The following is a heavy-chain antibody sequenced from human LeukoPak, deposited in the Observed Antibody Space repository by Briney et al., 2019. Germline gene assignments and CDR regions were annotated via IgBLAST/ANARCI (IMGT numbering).Heavy chain of an antibody. CDR1: GASISSGNYY. D-gene: IGHD4-23*01. CDR2: IYYSGST. J-gene: IGHJ4*02. V-gene: IGHV4-39*07. CDR3: ARGPNYGGNSKDFDY. Sequence: SETLSLTCTVSGASISSGNYYWGWIRQPPGKGLEWIGSIYYSGSTYYNPSLKSRVTISVDTSKNQFSLKLSSVTAADTAVYYCARGPNYGGNSKDFDYWGQGTLVTVSS.